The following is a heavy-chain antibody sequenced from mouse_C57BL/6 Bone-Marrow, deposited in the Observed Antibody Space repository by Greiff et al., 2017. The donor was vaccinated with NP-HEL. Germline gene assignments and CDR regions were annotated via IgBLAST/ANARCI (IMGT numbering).Heavy chain of an antibody. D-gene: IGHD2-5*01. V-gene: IGHV14-4*01. CDR3: TTWGSNFYAMDY. CDR2: IDPENGAT. CDR1: GFNIKDDY. J-gene: IGHJ4*01. Sequence: EVQLQQSGAELVRPGASVKLSCTASGFNIKDDYMHWVKQRPEQGLEWIGWIDPENGATEYASKFQGKATITADTSSNTAYLQLSSLTSEDTAVYYCTTWGSNFYAMDYWGQGTSVTVSS.